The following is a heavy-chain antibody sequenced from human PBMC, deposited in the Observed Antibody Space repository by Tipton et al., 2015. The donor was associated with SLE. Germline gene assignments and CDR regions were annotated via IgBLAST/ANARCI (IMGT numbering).Heavy chain of an antibody. D-gene: IGHD3-22*01. CDR3: ARGRLSSGYSVGAFDI. J-gene: IGHJ3*02. CDR2: IYYSGST. CDR1: GGSISSYY. V-gene: IGHV4-39*07. Sequence: TLSLTCTVSGGSISSYYWGWIRQPPGKGLEWIGSIYYSGSTYYNPSLKSRVTISVDTSKNQFSLKLSSVTAADTAVYYCARGRLSSGYSVGAFDIWGQGTMVTVSS.